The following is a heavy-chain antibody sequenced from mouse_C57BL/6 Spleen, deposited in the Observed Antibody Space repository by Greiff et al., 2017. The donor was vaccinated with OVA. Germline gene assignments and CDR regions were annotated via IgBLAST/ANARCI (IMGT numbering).Heavy chain of an antibody. CDR1: GYAFTNYL. CDR2: INPGSGGT. Sequence: VQRVESGAELVRPGTSVKVSCKASGYAFTNYLIEWVKQRPGQGLEWIGVINPGSGGTNYNEKFKGKATLTADKSSSTAYMQLSSLTSEDSAVYFCARSYDYDYEGYAMDYWGQGTSVTVSS. V-gene: IGHV1-54*01. D-gene: IGHD2-4*01. J-gene: IGHJ4*01. CDR3: ARSYDYDYEGYAMDY.